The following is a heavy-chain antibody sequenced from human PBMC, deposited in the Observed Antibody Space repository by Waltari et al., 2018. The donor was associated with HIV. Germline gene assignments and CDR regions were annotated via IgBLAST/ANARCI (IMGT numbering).Heavy chain of an antibody. CDR1: GYSFIDFD. D-gene: IGHD3-3*01. J-gene: IGHJ4*02. Sequence: QVQLVPSGAEIKKPRASVRVSCKASGYSFIDFDINWVRRPPGRGLEWVGWMNPDNGDAGYGHKFKGRFSLTRDTSTDTAYMDVTNLKSEDTAIYYCTKGRRGALFGDEWGQGTLVTVSS. CDR3: TKGRRGALFGDE. V-gene: IGHV1-8*02. CDR2: MNPDNGDA.